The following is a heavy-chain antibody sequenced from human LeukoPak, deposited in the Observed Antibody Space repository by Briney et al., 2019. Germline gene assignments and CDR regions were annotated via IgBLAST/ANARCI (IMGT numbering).Heavy chain of an antibody. J-gene: IGHJ5*02. D-gene: IGHD5-18*01. CDR2: IIPIFGTA. CDR1: VGTFSSYA. CDR3: AEVTAQNWFDP. V-gene: IGHV1-69*13. Sequence: ASVKVSCKASVGTFSSYAISWVRQAPGQELEWMGGIIPIFGTANYAQKFQGRVTITADESTSTAYMELSSLRSEDTAVYYCAEVTAQNWFDPWGQGTLVTVSS.